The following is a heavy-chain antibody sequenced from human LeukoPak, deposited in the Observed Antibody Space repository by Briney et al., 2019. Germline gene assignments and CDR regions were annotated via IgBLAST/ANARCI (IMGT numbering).Heavy chain of an antibody. J-gene: IGHJ6*02. CDR3: ARAGYYGSGSYPPPDYYYGMDV. CDR2: IYYSGSA. V-gene: IGHV4-59*01. CDR1: GGSISSYY. Sequence: SETLSLTCTVSGGSISSYYWSWIRQPPGKGLEWIGYIYYSGSANHNPSLKSRVTISRDTSKNQFSLKLTSVTTADTAVYYCARAGYYGSGSYPPPDYYYGMDVWGQGTTVTVSS. D-gene: IGHD3-10*01.